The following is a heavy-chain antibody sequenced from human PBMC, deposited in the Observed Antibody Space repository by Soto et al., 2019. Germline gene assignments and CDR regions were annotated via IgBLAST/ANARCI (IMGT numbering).Heavy chain of an antibody. J-gene: IGHJ6*02. CDR3: ARGGHEFTSTYFSYIYDGLDV. CDR2: ISAYNGNT. D-gene: IGHD2-2*01. V-gene: IGHV1-18*01. Sequence: QVQLVQSGAEVKKPGASVRVSCKASGYIFNHYGIGWVRQAPGQGLEWMGWISAYNGNTHSAGSRQARVTMTSDTSTSTADMELRSLRSDDTAVYYCARGGHEFTSTYFSYIYDGLDVWGQGTTVTVSS. CDR1: GYIFNHYG.